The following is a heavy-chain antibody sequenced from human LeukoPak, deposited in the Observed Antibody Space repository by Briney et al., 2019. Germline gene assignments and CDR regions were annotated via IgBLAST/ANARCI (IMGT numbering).Heavy chain of an antibody. CDR3: ARNENSGWGYFDY. V-gene: IGHV3-23*01. J-gene: IGHJ4*02. CDR1: GFTFTSYA. CDR2: ISGSGGST. D-gene: IGHD5-12*01. Sequence: GGSLRLSCAASGFTFTSYAMNWVRQAPGKGLEWVSAISGSGGSTYYADSVKGRFTISRDNSKNTLYLQMNSLRAEDTAVYYCARNENSGWGYFDYWGQGTLVTVSS.